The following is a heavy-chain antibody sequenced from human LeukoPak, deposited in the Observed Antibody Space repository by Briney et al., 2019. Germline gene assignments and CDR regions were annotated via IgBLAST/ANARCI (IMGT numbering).Heavy chain of an antibody. D-gene: IGHD2-15*01. CDR2: IYYSGST. CDR3: ARGLLGYCTGGNCPWDY. Sequence: PSETLSLTCPVSGGSIISSSFYWGWIRQPPGKGLEWIGSIYYSGSTYYNPSLKSRVTISLDTSKNQFSLRLSSVTAADTAVYYCARGLLGYCTGGNCPWDYWGQGALVTVSS. V-gene: IGHV4-39*07. CDR1: GGSIISSSFY. J-gene: IGHJ4*02.